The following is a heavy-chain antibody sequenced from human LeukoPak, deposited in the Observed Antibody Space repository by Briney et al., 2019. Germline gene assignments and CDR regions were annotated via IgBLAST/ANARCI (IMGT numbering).Heavy chain of an antibody. CDR1: GFTFSSYW. V-gene: IGHV3-74*01. D-gene: IGHD5-24*01. J-gene: IGHJ4*02. Sequence: PGGSLRLSCAASGFTFSSYWMHWVRQAPGKGLVWVSRINTDGSSTSYADSVKGRFTISRDNAKNTLYLQMNSLRAEDTAVYYCAKRGRDGYNLVDWGQGTLVTVSS. CDR3: AKRGRDGYNLVD. CDR2: INTDGSST.